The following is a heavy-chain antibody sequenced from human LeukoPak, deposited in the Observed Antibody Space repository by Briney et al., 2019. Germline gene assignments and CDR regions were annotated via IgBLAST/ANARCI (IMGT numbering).Heavy chain of an antibody. CDR3: ARGLPTKVGATTYFDY. J-gene: IGHJ4*02. V-gene: IGHV4-61*05. CDR1: GDSINSNNYY. Sequence: SETLSLTCTVSGDSINSNNYYWGWIRQPPGKGLEWIGYIYYSGSTNYNPSLKSRVTISVDTSKNQFSLKLSSVTAADTAVYYCARGLPTKVGATTYFDYWGQGTLVTVSS. D-gene: IGHD1-26*01. CDR2: IYYSGST.